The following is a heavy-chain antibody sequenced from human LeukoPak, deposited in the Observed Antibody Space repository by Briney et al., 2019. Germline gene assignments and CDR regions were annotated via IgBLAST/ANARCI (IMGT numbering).Heavy chain of an antibody. CDR2: INPSGGST. CDR1: GYTFTSYY. V-gene: IGHV1-46*01. CDR3: AAAISVAGATSPLVY. J-gene: IGHJ4*02. Sequence: ASVKVSCKASGYTFTSYYMHWVRQATGQGLEWMGIINPSGGSTSYAQKFQGRVTMTRDTSTSTVYMELSSLRSEDTAVYYCAAAISVAGATSPLVYWGQGTLVTVSS. D-gene: IGHD6-19*01.